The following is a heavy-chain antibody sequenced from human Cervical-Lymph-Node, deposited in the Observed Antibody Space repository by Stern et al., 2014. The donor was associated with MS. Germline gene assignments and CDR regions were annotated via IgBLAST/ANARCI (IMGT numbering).Heavy chain of an antibody. D-gene: IGHD3-22*01. CDR2: FDPEDGET. V-gene: IGHV1-24*01. Sequence: VQLVQSGAEVKKPGASVKVSCKVSGYTLIDLSMHWVRQAPGKGLEWMGGFDPEDGETIYAQKFQGRVTMTEDTYTDTAYMELSSLRSEDTAVYYCATVRDFLSGRGYFDYWGQGTLVTVSS. CDR3: ATVRDFLSGRGYFDY. J-gene: IGHJ4*02. CDR1: GYTLIDLS.